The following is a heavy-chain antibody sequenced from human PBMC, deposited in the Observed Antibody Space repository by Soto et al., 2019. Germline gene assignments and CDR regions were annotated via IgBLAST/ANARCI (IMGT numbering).Heavy chain of an antibody. CDR2: ISGSGQTT. CDR3: ARDRDYDYVD. CDR1: GFTFSRFA. V-gene: IGHV3-23*01. D-gene: IGHD3-16*01. J-gene: IGHJ4*02. Sequence: VGSLRLSCAGSGFTFSRFAMSWFREVPGKGLEWVSAISGSGQTTYYADSVKGRFTVSRDNSNNTLYLQMNSLRDEDTAIYYCARDRDYDYVDWGQGTLVTVSS.